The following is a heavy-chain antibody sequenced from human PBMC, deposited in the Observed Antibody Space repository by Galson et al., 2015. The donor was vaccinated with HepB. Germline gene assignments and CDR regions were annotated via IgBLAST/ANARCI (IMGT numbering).Heavy chain of an antibody. CDR1: GFTFSTYG. Sequence: SLRLSCAASGFTFSTYGMHWVRQAPGEGLEWVAHIWYDGSNKHYADSVKGRFTISRDNSDDTLYLQMDSLRADDTAVYYCARSYYYDSSHTPDLWGQGTLATVSS. CDR3: ARSYYYDSSHTPDL. J-gene: IGHJ4*02. V-gene: IGHV3-33*08. CDR2: IWYDGSNK. D-gene: IGHD3-22*01.